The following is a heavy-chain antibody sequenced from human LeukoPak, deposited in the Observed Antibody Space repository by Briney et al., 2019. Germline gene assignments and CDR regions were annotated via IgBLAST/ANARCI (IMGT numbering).Heavy chain of an antibody. CDR1: GVSISSYW. D-gene: IGHD3-10*01. CDR3: ARYYGSGTPSNYYYYYMDV. V-gene: IGHV4-4*07. Sequence: PSETLSLTCTVSGVSISSYWWTWIRQPAGKGLEWIGRIYTSGSTNYNPSLKSRVTMSVDTSKNQFSLKLSSVTAADTAVYYCARYYGSGTPSNYYYYYMDVWGKGTTVTVSS. J-gene: IGHJ6*03. CDR2: IYTSGST.